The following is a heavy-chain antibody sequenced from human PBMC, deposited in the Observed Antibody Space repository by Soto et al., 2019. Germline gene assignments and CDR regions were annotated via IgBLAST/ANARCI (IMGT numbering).Heavy chain of an antibody. D-gene: IGHD3-16*02. CDR2: ISSSGNTI. CDR1: GFTFSDYY. J-gene: IGHJ4*02. V-gene: IGHV3-11*01. CDR3: ARDQKYVWGSYRFEDY. Sequence: QVQLVESGGGLVKPGGSLRLSCAASGFTFSDYYMSWIRQAPGKGLEWVSYISSSGNTIYYADSVKGRFTISRDNAKNXLFLQMNSLRAEDTAVYYCARDQKYVWGSYRFEDYWGQGTLVTVSS.